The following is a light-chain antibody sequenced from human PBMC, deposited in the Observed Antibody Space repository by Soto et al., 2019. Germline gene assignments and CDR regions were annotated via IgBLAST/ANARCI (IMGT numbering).Light chain of an antibody. Sequence: DIQMTQSPSSLSASIGDRITITCRASQGISNYLAWYQQKPGKVPKLLIHAASTLQSGVPSRFSGSGSGTGFTLTISSLQPEDVATYYCQKYNSAPWTFGQGTTVEIK. V-gene: IGKV1-27*01. J-gene: IGKJ1*01. CDR1: QGISNY. CDR2: AAS. CDR3: QKYNSAPWT.